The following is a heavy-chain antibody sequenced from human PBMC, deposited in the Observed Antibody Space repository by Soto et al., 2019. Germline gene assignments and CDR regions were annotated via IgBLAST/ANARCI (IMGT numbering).Heavy chain of an antibody. J-gene: IGHJ5*02. CDR1: GGSISSGGYY. V-gene: IGHV4-31*03. D-gene: IGHD6-19*01. CDR3: ARAIRLAWGHNWFDP. CDR2: IYYSGST. Sequence: PSETLSLTCTVSGGSISSGGYYWSWIRQHPGKGLEWIGYIYYSGSTYCNPSLKSRVTISVDTSKNQFSLKLSSVTAADTAVYYCARAIRLAWGHNWFDPWGQGTLVTVSS.